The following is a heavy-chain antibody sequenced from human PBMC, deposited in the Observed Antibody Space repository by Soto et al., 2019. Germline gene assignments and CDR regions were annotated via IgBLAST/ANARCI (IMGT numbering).Heavy chain of an antibody. D-gene: IGHD6-13*01. CDR3: ARDSSSRYYYYGMDV. CDR2: ISYDGSNK. Sequence: QVQLVESGGGVVQPGRSLRLSCAASGFTFSSYAMQWVRQAPGKGLEWVAVISYDGSNKYYADSVKGRFTIYRDNSKNTLYPQMSSLRAEDTAVYYCARDSSSRYYYYGMDVWSQGTKVTVSS. J-gene: IGHJ6*02. V-gene: IGHV3-30*15. CDR1: GFTFSSYA.